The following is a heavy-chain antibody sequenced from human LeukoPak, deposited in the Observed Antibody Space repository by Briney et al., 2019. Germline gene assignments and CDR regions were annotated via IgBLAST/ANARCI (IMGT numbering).Heavy chain of an antibody. CDR1: GIPFSSYA. CDR2: ISGSGGST. Sequence: HPGGSLRLSCAASGIPFSSYAMSWVRQAPGKGLEWVSAISGSGGSTFYADSVKGRFTISRDNSKNTLYLQMNSLRAEDTAVYYCAKLDVYDILTGYYKGIEYWGQGTLVTVSS. J-gene: IGHJ4*02. V-gene: IGHV3-23*01. D-gene: IGHD3-9*01. CDR3: AKLDVYDILTGYYKGIEY.